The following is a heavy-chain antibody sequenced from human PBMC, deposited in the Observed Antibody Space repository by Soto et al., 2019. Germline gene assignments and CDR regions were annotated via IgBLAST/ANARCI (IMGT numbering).Heavy chain of an antibody. CDR1: GNSIGDYY. D-gene: IGHD3-3*01. CDR2: IYGSGST. J-gene: IGHJ4*02. V-gene: IGHV4-59*08. Sequence: QVQLQESGPGLVKPWETLSLTCTVSGNSIGDYYWSWFRQSPGKGLEWIGYIYGSGSTNYNPSLKSRVTISADTSKNQFSLQLTSVTAADTAVYYCARRRIGDYWGQGTPITVSS. CDR3: ARRRIGDY.